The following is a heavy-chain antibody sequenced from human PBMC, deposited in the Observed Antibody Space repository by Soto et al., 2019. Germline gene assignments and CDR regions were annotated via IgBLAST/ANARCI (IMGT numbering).Heavy chain of an antibody. V-gene: IGHV4-59*01. D-gene: IGHD6-13*01. CDR2: IYYSGST. Sequence: SETLSLTCTVSGGSISSYYWSWIRQPPGKGLEWIGYIYYSGSTNYNPSLKSRVTISVDTSKNQFSLKLSSVTAADTAVYYCARGPTTSSIYSSPLAWFYYGMDVWGQGTTVTVSS. J-gene: IGHJ6*02. CDR3: ARGPTTSSIYSSPLAWFYYGMDV. CDR1: GGSISSYY.